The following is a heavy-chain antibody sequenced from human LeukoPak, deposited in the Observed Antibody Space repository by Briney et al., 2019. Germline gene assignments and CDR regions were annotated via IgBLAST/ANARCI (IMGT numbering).Heavy chain of an antibody. J-gene: IGHJ3*02. V-gene: IGHV3-23*01. D-gene: IGHD4-17*01. CDR1: GFTFSDYY. CDR3: AKVNSYGDYVGAFDI. Sequence: GGSLRLSCAASGFTFSDYYMSWIRQAPGKGLEWVSTFSGSGGSTYYADSVKGRFTISRVNSKNTLYLQMNSLRAEDTAVYYCAKVNSYGDYVGAFDIWGQGTMVTVSS. CDR2: FSGSGGST.